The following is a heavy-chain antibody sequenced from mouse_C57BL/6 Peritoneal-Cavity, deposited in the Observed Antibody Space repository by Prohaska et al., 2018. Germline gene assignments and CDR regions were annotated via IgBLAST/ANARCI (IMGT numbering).Heavy chain of an antibody. V-gene: IGHV1-61*01. CDR3: ACNYDAMDY. D-gene: IGHD2-1*01. J-gene: IGHJ4*01. Sequence: QVQLQQPGAELVRPGSSVKLSCKASGYTFTSYWMDWVKQRPGHGLEWIGNIYPSDSETHYNQKFKDKATLTVDKSSSTAYMQLSSLTSEDSAVYYCACNYDAMDYWGQGTSVTVSS. CDR2: IYPSDSET. CDR1: GYTFTSYW.